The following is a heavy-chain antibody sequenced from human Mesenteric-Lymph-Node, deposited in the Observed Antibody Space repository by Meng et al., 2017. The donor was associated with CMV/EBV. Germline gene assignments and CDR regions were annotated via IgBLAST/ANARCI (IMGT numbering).Heavy chain of an antibody. Sequence: SETLSLTCTVSGGSISSYYWSWIRQLPGKGLEWIGYIYYSGSTNYNPSLKSRVTISVDTSKNQFSLKLRSVTAADTAMYYCARDFGGGGTENWGQGTLVTVSS. V-gene: IGHV4-59*12. D-gene: IGHD3-16*01. CDR2: IYYSGST. J-gene: IGHJ4*02. CDR1: GGSISSYY. CDR3: ARDFGGGGTEN.